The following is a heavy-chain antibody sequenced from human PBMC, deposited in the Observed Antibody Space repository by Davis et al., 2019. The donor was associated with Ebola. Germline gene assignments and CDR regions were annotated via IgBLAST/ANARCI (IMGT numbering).Heavy chain of an antibody. CDR2: INPSGGST. CDR1: GYTFTSYY. J-gene: IGHJ4*02. V-gene: IGHV1-46*01. Sequence: ASVKVSRKASGYTFTSYYMHWVRQAPGQELEWMGIINPSGGSTSYAQKFQGRVTMTRDTSTSTVYMELSSLRSEDTAVYYCARYQLLGYYFDYWGQGTLVTVSS. CDR3: ARYQLLGYYFDY. D-gene: IGHD2-2*01.